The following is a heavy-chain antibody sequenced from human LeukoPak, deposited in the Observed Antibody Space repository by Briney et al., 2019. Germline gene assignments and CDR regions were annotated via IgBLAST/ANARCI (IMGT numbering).Heavy chain of an antibody. CDR1: GFTFSSYG. V-gene: IGHV3-33*01. CDR3: ARETGICATPNSCHDAFDI. Sequence: PGGSLRLPCAASGFTFSSYGMHWLRQAPGKGLEWLTIIWYDGSNEYYVDSVRGRFTISRDNSKNTLYLQMNSLRAEDTAVYYCARETGICATPNSCHDAFDIWGQGTMVTVSS. J-gene: IGHJ3*02. D-gene: IGHD2-15*01. CDR2: IWYDGSNE.